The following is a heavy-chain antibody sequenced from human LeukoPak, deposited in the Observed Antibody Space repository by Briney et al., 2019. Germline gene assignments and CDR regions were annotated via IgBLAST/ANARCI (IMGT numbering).Heavy chain of an antibody. CDR3: ARRYCGSPSCVSWLDP. CDR2: INGDGSST. J-gene: IGHJ5*02. Sequence: QPGGSLRLSCAASGFTFSSYWMYWVRQAPGKGLVWVSRINGDGSSTSYADSVKGRFTISRDNTKNTLFLQMNSLRAEDTAVYYCARRYCGSPSCVSWLDPWGHGALVTVSS. D-gene: IGHD2-2*01. V-gene: IGHV3-74*01. CDR1: GFTFSSYW.